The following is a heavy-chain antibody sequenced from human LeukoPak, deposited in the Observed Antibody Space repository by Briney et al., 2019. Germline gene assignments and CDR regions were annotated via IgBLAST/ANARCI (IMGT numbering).Heavy chain of an antibody. J-gene: IGHJ6*03. CDR1: GFTVSSNY. V-gene: IGHV3-53*01. Sequence: PGGSLRLSCAASGFTVSSNYMSWVCQAPGKGLEWVSVIYSGGSTYYADSVKGRFTISRDNSKNTLYLQMNSLRAEDTAVYYCARGSPRYYYYYYMDVWGKGTTVTVSS. CDR3: ARGSPRYYYYYYMDV. CDR2: IYSGGST. D-gene: IGHD2-15*01.